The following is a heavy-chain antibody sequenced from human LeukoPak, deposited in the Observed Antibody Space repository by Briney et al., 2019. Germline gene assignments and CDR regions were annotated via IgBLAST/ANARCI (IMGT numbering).Heavy chain of an antibody. V-gene: IGHV3-7*01. J-gene: IGHJ4*02. CDR1: GFTFSSYW. Sequence: GGSLRLSCAASGFTFSSYWMSWVRQAPGKGLWWVANIKQDESEKYYVDSVKGRFTISRDNAKNSLYLQMNNLRAEDTAVYYCARALDSSSSRYQAFEYWGQGTLVTVSS. CDR2: IKQDESEK. CDR3: ARALDSSSSRYQAFEY. D-gene: IGHD2-2*01.